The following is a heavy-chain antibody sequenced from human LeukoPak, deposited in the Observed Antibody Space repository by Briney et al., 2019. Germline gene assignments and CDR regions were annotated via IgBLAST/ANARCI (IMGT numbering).Heavy chain of an antibody. J-gene: IGHJ3*02. Sequence: GGSLRLSCAASGFTFSSYWMSWVRQAPGKGLEWVANIKQDGSEKYYVDSVKGRFTISRDNAKYSLYLQMNSLRAEDTAVYYCVGFWSGCPTHAFVIWGQGTMVTVSS. D-gene: IGHD3-3*01. CDR3: VGFWSGCPTHAFVI. CDR1: GFTFSSYW. CDR2: IKQDGSEK. V-gene: IGHV3-7*01.